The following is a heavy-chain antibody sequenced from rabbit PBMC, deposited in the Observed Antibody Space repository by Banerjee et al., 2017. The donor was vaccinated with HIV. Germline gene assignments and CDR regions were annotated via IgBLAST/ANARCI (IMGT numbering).Heavy chain of an antibody. Sequence: QSLEESGGDLVKPGASLTLTCKASGFSFSSSCWICWVRQAPGKGLEWIACISAATTTTWYASWAKGRFTSSKTSSTTVTLQMTSLTAADTATYFCAREGYAGSNYYTDLWGPGNLVTVS. CDR3: AREGYAGSNYYTDL. V-gene: IGHV1S40*01. CDR2: ISAATTTT. D-gene: IGHD8-1*01. CDR1: GFSFSSSCW. J-gene: IGHJ4*01.